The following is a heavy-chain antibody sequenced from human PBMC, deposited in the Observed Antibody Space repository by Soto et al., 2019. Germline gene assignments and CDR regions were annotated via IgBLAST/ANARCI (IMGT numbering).Heavy chain of an antibody. V-gene: IGHV4-31*03. CDR1: GGSISSGGYY. CDR3: ARRYGGNFGY. D-gene: IGHD2-15*01. J-gene: IGHJ4*02. CDR2: IYYSGST. Sequence: QVQLQESGPGLVKPSQTLSLTCTVSGGSISSGGYYWSWIRQHPGKCLEWIGYIYYSGSTYYNPSLMSRVTITVDTSKIQFSLKLISVTAASTAVYYCARRYGGNFGYWGQVTLVTVSS.